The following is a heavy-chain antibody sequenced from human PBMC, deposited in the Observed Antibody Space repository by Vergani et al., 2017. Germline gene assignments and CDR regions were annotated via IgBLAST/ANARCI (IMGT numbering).Heavy chain of an antibody. D-gene: IGHD3-10*01. Sequence: EVQLVESGGGLVKPGGSLRLSCAASGFTFSNAWMSWVRQAPGKGLEWVGRIKSKTDGGTTDYAAPVKGRFTISRDDSKNTLYLQMNSLRAEDTAVYYCAKDQDRGNLDYWGQGTLVTVSS. J-gene: IGHJ4*02. CDR2: IKSKTDGGTT. CDR3: AKDQDRGNLDY. CDR1: GFTFSNAW. V-gene: IGHV3-15*01.